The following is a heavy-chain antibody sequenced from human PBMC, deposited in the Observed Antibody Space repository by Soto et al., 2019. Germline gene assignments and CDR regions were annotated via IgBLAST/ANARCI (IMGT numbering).Heavy chain of an antibody. V-gene: IGHV1-69*02. D-gene: IGHD2-15*01. CDR3: ARGPIVVVVADNWFDP. Sequence: GASVKVSCKASGGTFSSYTISWVRQAPGQGLEWMGRIIPILGIANYAQKFQGRVTITADKSTSTAYMELSSLRSEDTAVYYCARGPIVVVVADNWFDPWGQGTLVTVSS. CDR1: GGTFSSYT. J-gene: IGHJ5*02. CDR2: IIPILGIA.